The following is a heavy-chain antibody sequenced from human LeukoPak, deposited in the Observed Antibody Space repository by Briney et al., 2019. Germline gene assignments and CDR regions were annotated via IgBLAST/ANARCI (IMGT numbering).Heavy chain of an antibody. Sequence: GGSLRLSCAASGFTFSSYGMHWVRQAPGKGLEWVAVISYDGSNKYYADSVKGRFTISRDNSKNTLYLQMNSLRAEDTAVYYCANNTAMDYYFDYWGQGTLVTVSS. D-gene: IGHD5-18*01. V-gene: IGHV3-30*18. J-gene: IGHJ4*02. CDR3: ANNTAMDYYFDY. CDR1: GFTFSSYG. CDR2: ISYDGSNK.